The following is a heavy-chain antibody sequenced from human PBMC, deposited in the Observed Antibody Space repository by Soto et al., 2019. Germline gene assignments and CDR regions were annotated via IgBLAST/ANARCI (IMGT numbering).Heavy chain of an antibody. CDR3: SADHPHTAIGWQV. CDR1: GFDFGSFG. CDR2: IVVASGRT. J-gene: IGHJ6*02. Sequence: SVKVSCKASGFDFGSFGIQFLRQTRGRGLEWIGWIVVASGRTNYARQFQGRVAFSRDMSSTTAYMDLYDLKSDDTAVYFCSADHPHTAIGWQVWGQGTTVTVSS. V-gene: IGHV1-58*02.